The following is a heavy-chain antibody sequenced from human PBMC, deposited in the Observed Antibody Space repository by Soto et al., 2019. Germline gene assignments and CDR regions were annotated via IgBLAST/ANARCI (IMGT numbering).Heavy chain of an antibody. V-gene: IGHV1-69*02. CDR2: IIPILGIA. J-gene: IGHJ6*03. Sequence: SVKVSCKASGGTFSSYTISWVRQAPGQGLEWMGRIIPILGIANYAQKFQGRVTITAEKSTSTADMELSSLESEDTAVYYCALVVLWSDYVYYYYRAVWGKGSTVTASS. CDR3: ALVVLWSDYVYYYYRAV. D-gene: IGHD2-21*01. CDR1: GGTFSSYT.